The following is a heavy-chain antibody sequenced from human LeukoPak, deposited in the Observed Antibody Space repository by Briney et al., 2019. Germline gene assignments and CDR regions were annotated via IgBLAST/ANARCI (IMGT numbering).Heavy chain of an antibody. V-gene: IGHV1-2*02. Sequence: GASVKVSCKASGYTFTGYYMHWVRQAPGQGLEWMGWINPNSGGTNYAQKFQGRVTMTRDTSISTAYMELRRLRSDDTAAYYCARWHSGSYRIDYWGQGTLVTVSS. CDR2: INPNSGGT. CDR3: ARWHSGSYRIDY. D-gene: IGHD1-26*01. CDR1: GYTFTGYY. J-gene: IGHJ4*02.